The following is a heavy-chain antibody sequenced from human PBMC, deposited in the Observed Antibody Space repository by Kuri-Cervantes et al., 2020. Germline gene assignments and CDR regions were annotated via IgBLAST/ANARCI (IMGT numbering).Heavy chain of an antibody. J-gene: IGHJ4*02. V-gene: IGHV1-2*02. Sequence: VKLARTASGSTFTGYYMHWVRQAPGQGLEWMGWINPNSGGTNYAQKLQGRVTMTTDTSTSTAYMELRSLRSDDTAVYYCARVKRVVVPAAMQVFDYWGQGTLVTVSS. CDR3: ARVKRVVVPAAMQVFDY. D-gene: IGHD2-2*01. CDR1: GSTFTGYY. CDR2: INPNSGGT.